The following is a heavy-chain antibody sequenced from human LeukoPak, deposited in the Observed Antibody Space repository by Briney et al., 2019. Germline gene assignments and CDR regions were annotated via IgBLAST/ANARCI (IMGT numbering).Heavy chain of an antibody. J-gene: IGHJ3*02. V-gene: IGHV3-21*01. CDR2: ISSSSSYI. D-gene: IGHD3-3*01. CDR3: ARESPSVRGAFDI. CDR1: GFTFSSYS. Sequence: GGSLRLSCAASGFTFSSYSMNWVRQAPGKGLEWVSSISSSSSYIYYADSVKGRFTISRDNAKNSLYLQMNSLRAEDTAVYYCARESPSVRGAFDIWGQGTMVTVSS.